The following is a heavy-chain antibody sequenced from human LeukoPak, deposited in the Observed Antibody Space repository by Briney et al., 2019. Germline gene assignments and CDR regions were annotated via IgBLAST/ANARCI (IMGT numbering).Heavy chain of an antibody. D-gene: IGHD3-22*01. J-gene: IGHJ4*02. Sequence: SQTLSLTCAVSGGSISSGGYSWSWIRQPPGKGLEWIGYIYHSGSTYYNPSLKSRVTISVDTSKNQFSLKLSSVTAADTAVYYCARHDSRPDYWGQGTLVTVSS. V-gene: IGHV4-30-2*01. CDR3: ARHDSRPDY. CDR1: GGSISSGGYS. CDR2: IYHSGST.